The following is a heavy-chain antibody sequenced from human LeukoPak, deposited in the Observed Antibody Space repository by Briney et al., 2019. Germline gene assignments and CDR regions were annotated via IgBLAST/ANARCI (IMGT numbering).Heavy chain of an antibody. Sequence: GGSLRLSCAASGFTFSSYGMHWVRQAPGKGLEWVAVIWYDGSNKYYADSVKGRFTISRDNSKNTLYLQMNSLRAEDTAVYYCAKDVATTVTSLGHWGQGTLVTVSS. CDR3: AKDVATTVTSLGH. D-gene: IGHD4-17*01. J-gene: IGHJ4*02. CDR2: IWYDGSNK. V-gene: IGHV3-33*06. CDR1: GFTFSSYG.